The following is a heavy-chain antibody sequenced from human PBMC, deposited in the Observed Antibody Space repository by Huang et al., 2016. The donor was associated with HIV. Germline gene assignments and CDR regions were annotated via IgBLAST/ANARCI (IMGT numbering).Heavy chain of an antibody. J-gene: IGHJ3*02. CDR1: GGSISSSSYY. Sequence: QLQLQESGPGLVKPSETLSLTCSVSGGSISSSSYYWGWSRRPPGKGLEWIGGIYYGRSPFTTPSLKSRVTISVDTFQNHFSLRLSSVTAADTSVYYCARHMDCSSSSCLAGGHERGPFDMWGQGTMVTVSS. CDR2: IYYGRSP. V-gene: IGHV4-39*01. D-gene: IGHD2-2*01. CDR3: ARHMDCSSSSCLAGGHERGPFDM.